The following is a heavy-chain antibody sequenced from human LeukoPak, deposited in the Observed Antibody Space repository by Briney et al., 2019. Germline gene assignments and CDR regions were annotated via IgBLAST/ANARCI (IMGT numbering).Heavy chain of an antibody. V-gene: IGHV3-23*01. Sequence: GGSLRLSCAASGFTFSSYAMSWVRQAPGKGLEWVSAISGSGGSTYYADSVKGRFTISRDNSKNTLYLQMNSLRAEDTAVYYWAKDRGPWLQSGDYWGQGTLVTVSS. D-gene: IGHD5-24*01. CDR1: GFTFSSYA. CDR2: ISGSGGST. CDR3: AKDRGPWLQSGDY. J-gene: IGHJ4*02.